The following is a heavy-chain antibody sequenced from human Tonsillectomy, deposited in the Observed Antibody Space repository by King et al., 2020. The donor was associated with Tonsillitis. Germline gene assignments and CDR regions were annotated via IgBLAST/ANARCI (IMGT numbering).Heavy chain of an antibody. CDR2: ISGSGGST. CDR3: AKGGGGGSWYLDY. J-gene: IGHJ4*02. V-gene: IGHV3-23*04. CDR1: GFTFSNYA. Sequence: VQLVESGGGLIQPGGSLRLSCTASGFTFSNYAMSWVRQAPGKGLECVSSISGSGGSTYYADSVKGRFTISRDNSKNTLYLQMNSLRADDTAVYYCAKGGGGGSWYLDYWGQGTLVTVSS. D-gene: IGHD6-13*01.